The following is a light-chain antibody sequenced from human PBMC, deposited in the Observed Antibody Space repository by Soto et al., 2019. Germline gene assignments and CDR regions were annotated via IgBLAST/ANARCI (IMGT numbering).Light chain of an antibody. CDR2: DAS. CDR3: QQSYSTLPIT. CDR1: QSISSW. J-gene: IGKJ5*01. Sequence: DIQMTQSPSTLSASVGDRVTIACRASQSISSWLAWYQQKPGKAPKLLIYDASSLESGVPSRFSGSGSGTEFTLTISSLQPEDFATYYCQQSYSTLPITFGQGTRLEIK. V-gene: IGKV1-5*01.